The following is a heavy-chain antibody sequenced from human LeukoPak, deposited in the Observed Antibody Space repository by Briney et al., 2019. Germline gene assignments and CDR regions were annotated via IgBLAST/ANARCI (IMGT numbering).Heavy chain of an antibody. D-gene: IGHD2-21*02. CDR3: ARDRRLLADY. V-gene: IGHV1-69*05. CDR2: IIPIFGTA. CDR1: GGTFSSYA. Sequence: SVKVSCKASGGTFSSYAISWVRQAPGQGLEWMGGIIPIFGTANYAQKLQGRVTMTTDTSTSTAYMELRSLRSDDTAVYYCARDRRLLADYWGQGTLVTVSS. J-gene: IGHJ4*02.